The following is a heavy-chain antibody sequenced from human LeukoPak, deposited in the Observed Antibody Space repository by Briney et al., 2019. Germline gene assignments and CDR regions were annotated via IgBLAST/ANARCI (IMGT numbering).Heavy chain of an antibody. CDR1: GFTFSRYW. D-gene: IGHD3-22*01. CDR2: INSDGSST. Sequence: VQPGGSLRLSCVASGFTFSRYWMHWVRQAPGKGLVWVSRINSDGSSTSYADSVKGRFTISRDNAKNTLSLQMNSLGAEDTAVYYCGSTFYYDSSGYSTYYWGQGSLVTVSS. V-gene: IGHV3-74*01. J-gene: IGHJ4*02. CDR3: GSTFYYDSSGYSTYY.